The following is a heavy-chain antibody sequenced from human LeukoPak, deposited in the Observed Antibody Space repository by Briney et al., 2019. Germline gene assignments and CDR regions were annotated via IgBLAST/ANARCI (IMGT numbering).Heavy chain of an antibody. D-gene: IGHD3-10*01. Sequence: GASVKVSCKASGYSFNSYGISWVRQAPGQGPDWIGWISAYNGNTNYAQKLQDRVTMTTDTSTSTAYLELRSLRSDDTAVYYCARDAKRITMLRGHDYWGQGTLVTVSS. J-gene: IGHJ4*02. CDR1: GYSFNSYG. CDR2: ISAYNGNT. V-gene: IGHV1-18*01. CDR3: ARDAKRITMLRGHDY.